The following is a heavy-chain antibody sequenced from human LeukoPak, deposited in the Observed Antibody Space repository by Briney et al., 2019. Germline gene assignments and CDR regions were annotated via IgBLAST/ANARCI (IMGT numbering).Heavy chain of an antibody. CDR1: GFTFSSYW. CDR3: ARSNDFWSGYLDY. Sequence: GGSLRLSCAASGFTFSSYWMSWVRQAPGKGLEWVANIKQDGSEKYYVDSVKGRFTISRDNAKNSLYLQINSLRAEDTAVYYCARSNDFWSGYLDYWGQGTLVTVSS. D-gene: IGHD3-3*01. V-gene: IGHV3-7*01. CDR2: IKQDGSEK. J-gene: IGHJ4*02.